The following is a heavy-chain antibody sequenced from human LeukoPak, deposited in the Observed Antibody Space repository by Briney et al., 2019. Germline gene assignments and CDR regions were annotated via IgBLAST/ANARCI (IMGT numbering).Heavy chain of an antibody. CDR2: INAGNGNT. V-gene: IGHV1-3*01. CDR3: ATGCSSTSCPIDY. CDR1: GYTLTSYA. D-gene: IGHD2-2*01. Sequence: ASVKVSCKASGYTLTSYAMHWVRPAPGQRLEGMGWINAGNGNTKYSPKFQGRVTITRDTSASTAYMELSSLRSEDTAVYYCATGCSSTSCPIDYWGQGTLVTVSS. J-gene: IGHJ4*02.